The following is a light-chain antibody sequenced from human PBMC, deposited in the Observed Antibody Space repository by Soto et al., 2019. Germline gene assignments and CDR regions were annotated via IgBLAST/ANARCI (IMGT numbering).Light chain of an antibody. CDR2: HAF. CDR3: QQHNRGPLT. Sequence: EIVMTQSPATLSGSPGESATLSCRASQSVSRSLAWFQQTPGQAPRLLIYHAFIRATGIPARFSGSGAGTEFTLTIGSLQSEDFAVCYSQQHNRGPLTFGPGNKVEIK. V-gene: IGKV3-15*01. J-gene: IGKJ1*01. CDR1: QSVSRS.